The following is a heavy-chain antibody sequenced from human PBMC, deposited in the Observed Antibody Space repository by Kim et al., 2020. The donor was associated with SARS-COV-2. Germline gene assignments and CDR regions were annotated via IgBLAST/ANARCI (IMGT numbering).Heavy chain of an antibody. D-gene: IGHD3-10*01. CDR3: AKDIGSSPDAFDI. Sequence: YADSEKGRVTISRDNSKNSLYRQMNSLRAEETALYYCAKDIGSSPDAFDIWGQGTMVTASS. V-gene: IGHV3-43*01. J-gene: IGHJ3*02.